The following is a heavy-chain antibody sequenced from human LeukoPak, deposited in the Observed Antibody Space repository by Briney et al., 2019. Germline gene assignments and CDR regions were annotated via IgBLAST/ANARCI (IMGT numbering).Heavy chain of an antibody. J-gene: IGHJ4*02. CDR3: ARGRSTGYPYYFEY. CDR1: GYTFTSYD. CDR2: MNPNSGST. Sequence: ASVKVSCKASGYTFTSYDINWVRQATGQGLEWMGWMNPNSGSTGYAQKFQGRVTITRNTSISAAYMELSGLRSEDTAVYYCARGRSTGYPYYFEYWGQGPWSPSPQ. V-gene: IGHV1-8*03. D-gene: IGHD5-12*01.